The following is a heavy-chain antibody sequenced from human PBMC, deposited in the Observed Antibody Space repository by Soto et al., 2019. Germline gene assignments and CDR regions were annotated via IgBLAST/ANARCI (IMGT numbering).Heavy chain of an antibody. CDR3: AREYYDFWSGYLTYYGMDV. V-gene: IGHV4-30-4*01. J-gene: IGHJ6*02. CDR2: IYYSGST. D-gene: IGHD3-3*01. CDR1: GRSISSGDYY. Sequence: SETLSLTCTVSGRSISSGDYYWSWIRPPPGKGLEWIGYIYYSGSTYYNPSLKSRVTISVDTSKNQFSLKLSSVTAADTAVYYCAREYYDFWSGYLTYYGMDVWGQGTTVTVSS.